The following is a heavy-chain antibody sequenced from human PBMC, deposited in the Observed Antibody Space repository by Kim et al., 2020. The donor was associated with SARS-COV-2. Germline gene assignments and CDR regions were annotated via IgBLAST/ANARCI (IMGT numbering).Heavy chain of an antibody. Sequence: KGRFTISRDNSKNSLYLQMNSLRTEVTALYYCAKADYYDSSGYYYLAFQHWGQGTLVTVSS. J-gene: IGHJ1*01. V-gene: IGHV3-43*01. CDR3: AKADYYDSSGYYYLAFQH. D-gene: IGHD3-22*01.